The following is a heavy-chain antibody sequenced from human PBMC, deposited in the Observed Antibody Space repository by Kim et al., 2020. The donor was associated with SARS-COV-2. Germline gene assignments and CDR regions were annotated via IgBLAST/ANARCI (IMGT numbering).Heavy chain of an antibody. V-gene: IGHV3-11*06. J-gene: IGHJ3*02. CDR3: ARDYYGSGSLDAFDI. D-gene: IGHD3-10*01. Sequence: DSVKGRCTTPRDNAKNSLYLQRNSLRAEDTAVYFCARDYYGSGSLDAFDIWGQGTMVTVSS.